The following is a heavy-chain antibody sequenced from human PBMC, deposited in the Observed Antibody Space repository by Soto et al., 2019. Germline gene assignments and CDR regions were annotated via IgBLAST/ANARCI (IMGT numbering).Heavy chain of an antibody. V-gene: IGHV3-15*07. D-gene: IGHD6-19*01. CDR3: RTQWLD. CDR1: GFAVSDKY. J-gene: IGHJ4*02. Sequence: PGGSLRLSCAASGFAVSDKYMNWVRQAPGKGLEWVSVIYTSGTTDYAAPLKGRFTISRDDSKNTLYLQMSSLKTEDTAVYYCRTQWLDWGKGTLVTVSS. CDR2: IYTSGTT.